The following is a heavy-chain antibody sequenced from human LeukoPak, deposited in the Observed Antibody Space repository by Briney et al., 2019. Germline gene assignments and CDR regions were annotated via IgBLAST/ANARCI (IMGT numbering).Heavy chain of an antibody. CDR3: ARGGKQQLVSGYFDY. CDR1: GFTFSSYA. J-gene: IGHJ4*02. V-gene: IGHV3-7*01. Sequence: GGSLRLSCAASGFTFSSYAMSWVRQAPGKGLEWVANIKQDGSEKYYVDSVKGRFTISRDNAKNSLYLQMNSLRAEDTAVYYCARGGKQQLVSGYFDYWGQGTLVTVSS. D-gene: IGHD6-13*01. CDR2: IKQDGSEK.